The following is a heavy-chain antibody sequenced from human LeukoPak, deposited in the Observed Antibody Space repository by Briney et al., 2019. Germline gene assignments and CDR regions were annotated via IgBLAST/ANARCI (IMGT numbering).Heavy chain of an antibody. CDR3: AKRADYGGNSYDY. J-gene: IGHJ4*02. CDR2: INSDGSSS. Sequence: GGSLRLSCAASGFTFSSYWMHWVRQAPGKGLVWVSRINSDGSSSSYADSVKGRFTISRDNAKSTLSLQMNSLRAEDTAVYYCAKRADYGGNSYDYWGQGTLVTVSS. V-gene: IGHV3-74*01. CDR1: GFTFSSYW. D-gene: IGHD4-23*01.